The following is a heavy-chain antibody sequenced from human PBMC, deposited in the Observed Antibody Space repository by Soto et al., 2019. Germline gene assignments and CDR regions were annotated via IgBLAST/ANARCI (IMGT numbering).Heavy chain of an antibody. CDR1: GFTFSNYW. J-gene: IGHJ4*02. V-gene: IGHV3-74*01. Sequence: EVQLVESGGGLVQPGGSLRLSCAASGFTFSNYWMHWVRQAPGKGLVWVSRLNTDGTTTFYADSVKGRFTISRDNAKNTLNLQNSRLRAEDTAVDYCVRDLSGPLDYWGLGTLVTVSS. CDR2: LNTDGTTT. CDR3: VRDLSGPLDY.